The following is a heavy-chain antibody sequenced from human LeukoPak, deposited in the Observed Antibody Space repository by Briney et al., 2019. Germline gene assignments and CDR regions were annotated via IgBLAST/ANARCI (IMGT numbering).Heavy chain of an antibody. J-gene: IGHJ4*02. CDR3: ARRARGGSGSYHFDY. V-gene: IGHV4-39*07. CDR2: IYYSGST. D-gene: IGHD3-10*01. Sequence: SETLSLTCTVSGGSINSGGYYWSWIRQPAGKGLEWIGSIYYSGSTYYNPSLKSRVTISVDTSKNQFSLKLSSVTAADTAVYYCARRARGGSGSYHFDYWGQGTLVTVSS. CDR1: GGSINSGGYY.